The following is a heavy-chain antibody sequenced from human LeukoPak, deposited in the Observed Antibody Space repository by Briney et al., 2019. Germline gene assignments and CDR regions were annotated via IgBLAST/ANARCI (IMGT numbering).Heavy chain of an antibody. J-gene: IGHJ5*02. CDR2: IYYSGTT. CDR1: GASITSSTYY. Sequence: SETLSLTCTVSGASITSSTYYWGWIRQTPGKGLEWIGSIYYSGTTYYNPSLKSRVTISVDTSKNQFSLKLSSVTAADTAVYYCAKVMKTSGVIVYSWFDPWGQGTLVTVSS. D-gene: IGHD2/OR15-2a*01. V-gene: IGHV4-39*01. CDR3: AKVMKTSGVIVYSWFDP.